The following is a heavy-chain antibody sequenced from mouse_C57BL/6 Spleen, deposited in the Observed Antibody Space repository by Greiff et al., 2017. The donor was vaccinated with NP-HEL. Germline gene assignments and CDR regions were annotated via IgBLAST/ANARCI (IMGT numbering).Heavy chain of an antibody. J-gene: IGHJ4*01. CDR3: ARRDTTVVGDYAMDY. D-gene: IGHD1-1*02. CDR1: GFTFSDYG. CDR2: ISNLAYSI. Sequence: EVQLVESGGGLVQPGGSLKLSCAASGFTFSDYGMAWVRQAPRKGPEWVAFISNLAYSIYYADTVTGRFTISRENAKNTLYLEMSSLRSEDTAMYYCARRDTTVVGDYAMDYWGQGTSVTVSS. V-gene: IGHV5-15*01.